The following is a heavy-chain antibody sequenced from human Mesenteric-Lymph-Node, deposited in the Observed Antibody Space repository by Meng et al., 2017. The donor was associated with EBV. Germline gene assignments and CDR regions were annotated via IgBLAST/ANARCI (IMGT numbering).Heavy chain of an antibody. CDR2: VHHSGLT. Sequence: HLQPQEPGSGLVKPSPTLSPTCTVSGGSVNSGGYPWSWIRQSPEKGLEWIGYVHHSGLTYYNPSLETRVIISLERSKNQFSLKLTSVTAADTAVYYCAGGDYVNQFNYWGQGTLVTVSS. CDR3: AGGDYVNQFNY. V-gene: IGHV4-30-2*06. CDR1: GGSVNSGGYP. D-gene: IGHD4-17*01. J-gene: IGHJ4*02.